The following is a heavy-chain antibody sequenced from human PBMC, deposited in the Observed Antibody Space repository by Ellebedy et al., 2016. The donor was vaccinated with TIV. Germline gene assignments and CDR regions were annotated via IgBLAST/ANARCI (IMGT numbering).Heavy chain of an antibody. V-gene: IGHV1-2*04. CDR3: ARSGYYYGLDV. CDR2: ISFNSGDT. CDR1: GYFLTGYY. Sequence: AASVKVSCKASGYFLTGYYMHWVRQAPGQGLEWMGWISFNSGDTNYAQKFQGWVTMTRDTSISTVYMELRRLKSDDTAMYYCARSGYYYGLDVWGQGTTVTVSS. D-gene: IGHD2-15*01. J-gene: IGHJ6*02.